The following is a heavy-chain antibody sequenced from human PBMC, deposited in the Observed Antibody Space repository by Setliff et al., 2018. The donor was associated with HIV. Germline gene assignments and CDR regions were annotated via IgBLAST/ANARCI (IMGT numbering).Heavy chain of an antibody. CDR1: GYSISSGYS. CDR3: ARVVVVADTPLVFDY. V-gene: IGHV4-38-2*01. Sequence: SETLSLTCAVSGYSISSGYSWGWIRQPPGKGLEWIGTIYHSGSTYYNPSLKSRLTISVDTSKNQFSLKRNSVTAADTAVYYGARVVVVADTPLVFDYWGQGTMVTVSS. J-gene: IGHJ4*02. D-gene: IGHD2-15*01. CDR2: IYHSGST.